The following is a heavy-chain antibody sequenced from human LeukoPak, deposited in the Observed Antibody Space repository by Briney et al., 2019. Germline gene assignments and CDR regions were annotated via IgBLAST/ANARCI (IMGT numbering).Heavy chain of an antibody. CDR3: ARDPGGYFDY. J-gene: IGHJ4*02. V-gene: IGHV3-48*01. Sequence: PGWSLRLSCAASGYTFSSYSMDWVLQAPGKGLEWVSYISSSSSIIYYADSVKGRFTISRDNVKNSLYLQMISLRAEDTAVYYCARDPGGYFDYWGQGTLVTVSS. CDR1: GYTFSSYS. CDR2: ISSSSSII. D-gene: IGHD3-10*01.